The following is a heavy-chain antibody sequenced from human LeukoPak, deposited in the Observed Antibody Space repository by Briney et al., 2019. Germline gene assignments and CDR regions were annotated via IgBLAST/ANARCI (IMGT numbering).Heavy chain of an antibody. Sequence: GGSLRLSCAASGFTFSSYAMSWVRQAPGKGLEWVSAISGSGGSTYYADSVKGRFTISRDNSKNTLYLQMNSLRAEDTAVYYCAKGSSSGWYGGVYDYWGQGTLVTVSS. D-gene: IGHD6-19*01. CDR1: GFTFSSYA. J-gene: IGHJ4*02. CDR3: AKGSSSGWYGGVYDY. CDR2: ISGSGGST. V-gene: IGHV3-23*01.